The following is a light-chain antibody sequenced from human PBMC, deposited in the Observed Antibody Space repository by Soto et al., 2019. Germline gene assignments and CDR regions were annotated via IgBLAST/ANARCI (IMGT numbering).Light chain of an antibody. V-gene: IGKV3-15*01. Sequence: EILMTQSPANLSVSPVERATLSCRASQSIRNSFAWIQQKPGQAPRLLLYDVSFRATDIPPRFSGSGSGTEFTLTISSLQSEDFAVYYCLQYQNWPRTFGQGTKVEIK. J-gene: IGKJ1*01. CDR1: QSIRNS. CDR2: DVS. CDR3: LQYQNWPRT.